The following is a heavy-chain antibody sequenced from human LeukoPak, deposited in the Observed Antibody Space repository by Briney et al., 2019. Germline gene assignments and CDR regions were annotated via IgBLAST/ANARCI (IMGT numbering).Heavy chain of an antibody. V-gene: IGHV3-48*03. CDR3: ARDEYSGLYYYMDV. CDR2: IGSTTNSI. CDR1: GFSFSSYE. J-gene: IGHJ6*03. Sequence: PGGSLRLSCAASGFSFSSYEMNWVRQAPGKGLEWVSYIGSTTNSICYADSVKGRFTISRDNAKKSLHLQMNSLRAEDTAVYYCARDEYSGLYYYMDVWGKGTTVTVSS. D-gene: IGHD5-12*01.